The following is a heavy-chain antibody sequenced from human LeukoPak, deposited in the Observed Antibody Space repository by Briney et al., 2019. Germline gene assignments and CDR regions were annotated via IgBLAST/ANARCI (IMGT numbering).Heavy chain of an antibody. CDR3: AKASCSSSNCYADY. Sequence: PGGSLRLSCAASGFTFSSYAMSWVRQAPGKGLEWVSTFSGSGGSTYYADSVKGRFTISRDNSKNTLYLQMNSLRAEDTAVYYCAKASCSSSNCYADYWGQGTLVTVSS. V-gene: IGHV3-23*01. CDR1: GFTFSSYA. D-gene: IGHD2-2*01. J-gene: IGHJ4*02. CDR2: FSGSGGST.